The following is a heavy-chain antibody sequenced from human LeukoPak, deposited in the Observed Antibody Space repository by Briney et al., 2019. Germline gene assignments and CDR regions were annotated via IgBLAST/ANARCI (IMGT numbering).Heavy chain of an antibody. D-gene: IGHD5-12*01. V-gene: IGHV3-66*04. CDR2: IYSGGST. J-gene: IGHJ4*02. CDR3: ARHGPWVATDY. Sequence: PGGSLRLSCAASGFTVSSNYMSWVRQAPGEGLEWVSVIYSGGSTYYADSVKGRFTISRDNSKNTLYLQMNSLRAEDTAVYYCARHGPWVATDYWGQGTLVTVSS. CDR1: GFTVSSNY.